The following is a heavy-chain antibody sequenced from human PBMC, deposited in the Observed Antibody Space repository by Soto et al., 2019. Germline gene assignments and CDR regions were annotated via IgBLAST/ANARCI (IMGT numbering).Heavy chain of an antibody. CDR3: AYSTGWYRHDV. D-gene: IGHD6-19*01. CDR2: IFHSGDT. V-gene: IGHV4-4*02. Sequence: QVQLQESGPGLVKPSGTLSLTCAVSGDSISNSRWWTWVRQPPGKGLEWIGDIFHSGDTNYNPSLKRRVFISVDKSQNQFSLKVRSVTAAATAVYYCAYSTGWYRHDVWGQGTLVTVSS. J-gene: IGHJ3*01. CDR1: GDSISNSRW.